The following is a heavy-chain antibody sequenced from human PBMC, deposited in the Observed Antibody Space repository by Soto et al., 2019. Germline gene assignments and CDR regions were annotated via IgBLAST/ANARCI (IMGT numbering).Heavy chain of an antibody. CDR1: SGSISSSNW. CDR3: ARADGSWGDDAFDI. Sequence: SETLSLTCAVSSGSISSSNWWSWVRQPPGKGLEWIGEIYHSGSTNYNPSLKSRVTISVDKSKNQFSLKLSSVTAADTAVYYCARADGSWGDDAFDIWGQGTMVTVSS. CDR2: IYHSGST. J-gene: IGHJ3*02. V-gene: IGHV4-4*02. D-gene: IGHD2-15*01.